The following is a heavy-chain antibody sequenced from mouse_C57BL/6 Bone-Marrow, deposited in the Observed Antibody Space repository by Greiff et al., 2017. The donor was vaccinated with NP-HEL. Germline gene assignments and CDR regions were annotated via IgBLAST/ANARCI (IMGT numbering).Heavy chain of an antibody. J-gene: IGHJ1*03. CDR2: IWTGGGT. V-gene: IGHV2-9-1*01. CDR3: ARNYYSNSRWYFDV. CDR1: GFSLTSYA. D-gene: IGHD2-5*01. Sequence: VQLQESGPGLVAPSQSLSITCTVSGFSLTSYAISWVRQPPGKGLEWLGVIWTGGGTNYNSALKSRLSISKDNSKSQVFLKMNSLQTDDTARYYCARNYYSNSRWYFDVWGTGTTVTVSS.